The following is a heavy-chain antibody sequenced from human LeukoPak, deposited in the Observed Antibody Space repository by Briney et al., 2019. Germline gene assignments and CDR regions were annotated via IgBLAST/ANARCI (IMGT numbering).Heavy chain of an antibody. CDR3: AKGTGTRLHYYYYYGMDV. CDR2: INPDSGGA. D-gene: IGHD1-7*01. CDR1: GYTFTGYY. J-gene: IGHJ6*02. Sequence: AASVKVSCKTSGYTFTGYYMFWVRQAPGQGLEWMGWINPDSGGANSAQKFQDWVTMTRDTSISTAYLELNRLRSDDTAVYFCAKGTGTRLHYYYYYGMDVWGQGTTVTVSS. V-gene: IGHV1-2*04.